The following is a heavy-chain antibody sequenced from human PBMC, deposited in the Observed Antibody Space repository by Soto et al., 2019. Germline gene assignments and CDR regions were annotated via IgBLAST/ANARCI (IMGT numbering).Heavy chain of an antibody. J-gene: IGHJ4*02. CDR1: GGSISSYY. CDR2: IYYSGST. D-gene: IGHD3-10*01. CDR3: ARTRRERFGDDYFDY. Sequence: SETLSLTCTVSGGSISSYYWSWIRQPPGKGLEWIGYIYYSGSTNYNPSLKSRVTISVDTSKNQFSLKLSSVTAADTAVYYCARTRRERFGDDYFDYWGQGTLVTVSS. V-gene: IGHV4-59*01.